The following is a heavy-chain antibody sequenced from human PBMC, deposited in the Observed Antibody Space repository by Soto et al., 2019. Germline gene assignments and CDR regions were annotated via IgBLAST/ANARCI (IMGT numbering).Heavy chain of an antibody. CDR1: GGSVSSTGDY. J-gene: IGHJ5*02. Sequence: PSETLSLTCSVSGGSVSSTGDYWTWIRQPPGKGLEWIGDISNIGNTNSNPSLKSRVTISVDTSKNQFSLRLTSVTAADTAVYYCARDRGTAIKTSSFDPWGQGTLVTVSS. V-gene: IGHV4-61*08. D-gene: IGHD2-2*01. CDR2: ISNIGNT. CDR3: ARDRGTAIKTSSFDP.